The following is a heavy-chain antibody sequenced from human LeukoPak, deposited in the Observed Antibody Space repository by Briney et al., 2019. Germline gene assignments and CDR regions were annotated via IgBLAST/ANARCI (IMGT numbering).Heavy chain of an antibody. Sequence: SETLSLTCAVSGGSISSYYWSWIRQPPGKGLEWIGYIYYSGSTNYNPSLKSRVTISVDTSKNQFSLKLSSVTAADTAVYYCARQRVWNTALAEFDYWGQGTLVTVSS. CDR1: GGSISSYY. J-gene: IGHJ4*02. CDR2: IYYSGST. CDR3: ARQRVWNTALAEFDY. D-gene: IGHD5-18*01. V-gene: IGHV4-59*08.